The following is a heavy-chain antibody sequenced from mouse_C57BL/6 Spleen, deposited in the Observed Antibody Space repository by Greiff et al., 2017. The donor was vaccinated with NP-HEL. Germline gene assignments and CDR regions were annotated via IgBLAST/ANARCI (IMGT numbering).Heavy chain of an antibody. V-gene: IGHV2-3*01. CDR2: IWGDGST. Sequence: QVQLQQSGPGLVAPSQSLSITCTVSGFSLTSYGVSLVRQPPGKGLEWLGVIWGDGSTNYHSALISRLGISKDNSKSQVFLKLNSLQTDDTATYYCAKAVPPSWYFDDWGTGTTVTVSS. J-gene: IGHJ1*03. CDR3: AKAVPPSWYFDD. CDR1: GFSLTSYG.